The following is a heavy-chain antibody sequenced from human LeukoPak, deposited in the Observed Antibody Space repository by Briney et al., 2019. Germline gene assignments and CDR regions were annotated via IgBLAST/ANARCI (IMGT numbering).Heavy chain of an antibody. V-gene: IGHV3-74*01. Sequence: GGSLRLSCAASGFTFSSYWMHWVRQAPGKGLVWVSRINVDGSITDYADSVRGRFTISRDNAKNTLYLQMDSPGVDDTAVYYCAKDPGPHTAFNWFDTWGQGTLVTVSS. CDR3: AKDPGPHTAFNWFDT. CDR2: INVDGSIT. J-gene: IGHJ5*02. CDR1: GFTFSSYW.